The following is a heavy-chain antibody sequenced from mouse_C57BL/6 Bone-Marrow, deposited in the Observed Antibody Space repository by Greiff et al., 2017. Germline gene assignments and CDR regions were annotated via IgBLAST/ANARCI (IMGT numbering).Heavy chain of an antibody. Sequence: EVKLMESGEGLVKPGGSLKLSCAASGFTFSSYAMSWVRQTPEKRLEWVAYISSGGDYIYYADTVKGRFTISRDNARNTLYMQMSSLKCEDTALYYCTKISYSNYPFAYCGQGTLVTVSA. CDR1: GFTFSSYA. D-gene: IGHD2-5*01. CDR3: TKISYSNYPFAY. CDR2: ISSGGDYI. J-gene: IGHJ3*01. V-gene: IGHV5-9-1*02.